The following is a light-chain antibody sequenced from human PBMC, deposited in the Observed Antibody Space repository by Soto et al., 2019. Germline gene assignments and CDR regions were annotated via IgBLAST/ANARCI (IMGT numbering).Light chain of an antibody. Sequence: EIVLTQSPGTLSLSPGEGATLSCRASQSVSSYLAWYQQKVGQAPRLLIYGASSRATGTPARFSGGGSGTDFTLTINRLEAEDFALYYCQQYNSWPYTFGQGTKVDIK. CDR2: GAS. CDR3: QQYNSWPYT. V-gene: IGKV3-20*01. CDR1: QSVSSY. J-gene: IGKJ2*01.